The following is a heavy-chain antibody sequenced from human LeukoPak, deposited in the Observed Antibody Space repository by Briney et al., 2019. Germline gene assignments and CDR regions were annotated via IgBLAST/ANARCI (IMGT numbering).Heavy chain of an antibody. Sequence: GGSLRLSCAASGFTFSSYWMHWVRQAPGKGLEWVAVISYDGSNKYYADSVKGRFTISRDNSKNTLYLQMNSLRAEDTAVYYCARSRRQLRYFAPSHPDYWGQGTLVTVSS. CDR2: ISYDGSNK. D-gene: IGHD3-9*01. CDR3: ARSRRQLRYFAPSHPDY. J-gene: IGHJ4*02. V-gene: IGHV3-30-3*01. CDR1: GFTFSSYW.